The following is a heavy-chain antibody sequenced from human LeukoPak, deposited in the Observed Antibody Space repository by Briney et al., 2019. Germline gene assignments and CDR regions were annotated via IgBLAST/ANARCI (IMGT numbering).Heavy chain of an antibody. CDR2: IKQDGSEK. CDR1: GFTFSSYW. Sequence: GGSLRLSCAASGFTFSSYWMSWVRQAPGKGLEWVANIKQDGSEKYYVDSVKGRFTISRDNAKNSLYLQMNSLRADDTAVYYCARALSQEIIRYSQDWGQGTLVSVSS. V-gene: IGHV3-7*03. CDR3: ARALSQEIIRYSQD. J-gene: IGHJ1*01. D-gene: IGHD2-15*01.